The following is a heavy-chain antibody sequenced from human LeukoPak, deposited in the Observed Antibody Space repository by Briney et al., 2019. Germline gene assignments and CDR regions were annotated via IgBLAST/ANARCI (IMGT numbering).Heavy chain of an antibody. D-gene: IGHD2-21*02. CDR3: ARGGDLRYFDV. Sequence: PSETLSLTCTVSGYSISSGYLWGWIRPPPGKGLEWIGSIYHSGKTYYRPSLKSRVIISVDTSKNQFSLNLSSVTAADTAVYNCARGGDLRYFDVWGRGTLVTVSS. J-gene: IGHJ2*01. V-gene: IGHV4-38-2*02. CDR1: GYSISSGYL. CDR2: IYHSGKT.